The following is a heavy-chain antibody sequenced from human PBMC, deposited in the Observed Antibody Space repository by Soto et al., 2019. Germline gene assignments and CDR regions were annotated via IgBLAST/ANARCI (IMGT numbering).Heavy chain of an antibody. CDR2: INHSGST. J-gene: IGHJ6*02. V-gene: IGHV4-34*01. Sequence: SETLSLTCAVYGGSFSGYYWSWIRQPPGKGLEWIGEINHSGSTNYNPSLKSRVTISVDTSKNQFSLKLSSVTAADTAVYYCASYGDYGMDVWGQGTTVTVSS. D-gene: IGHD4-17*01. CDR3: ASYGDYGMDV. CDR1: GGSFSGYY.